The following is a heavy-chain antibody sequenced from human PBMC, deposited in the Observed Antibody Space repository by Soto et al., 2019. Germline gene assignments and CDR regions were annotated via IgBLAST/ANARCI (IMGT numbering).Heavy chain of an antibody. D-gene: IGHD3-10*01. CDR2: IYYTGNT. V-gene: IGHV4-39*01. Sequence: KPSETLSLTCTVSDDSITDSNYYWGWIRQPPGKGLEWIGSIYYTGNTYSNPSLQSRVSLSIDTSRKRFSLKLDSVTAADTAVYYCARQGYYRPTKPLPPSRFWGQGTQVTVSS. CDR1: DDSITDSNYY. J-gene: IGHJ4*02. CDR3: ARQGYYRPTKPLPPSRF.